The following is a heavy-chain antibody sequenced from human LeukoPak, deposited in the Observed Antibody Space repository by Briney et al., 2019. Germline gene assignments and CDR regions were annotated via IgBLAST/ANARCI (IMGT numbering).Heavy chain of an antibody. CDR2: INGDGSST. J-gene: IGHJ4*02. Sequence: GGSLRLSCAASGFTFSGSAVHWVRQAPGKGLVWVSRINGDGSSTSYADSVKGRFTISRDNAKNTLYLQMNSLRAEDTAVYYCARAYAAYCGGDCYSPGYWGRGTLVTVSS. CDR3: ARAYAAYCGGDCYSPGY. D-gene: IGHD2-21*02. CDR1: GFTFSGSA. V-gene: IGHV3-74*01.